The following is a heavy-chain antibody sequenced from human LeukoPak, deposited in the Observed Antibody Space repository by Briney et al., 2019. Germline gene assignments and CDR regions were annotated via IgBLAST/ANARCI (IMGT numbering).Heavy chain of an antibody. Sequence: GGSLRLSCAASGFTFSSYGMHWVRQAPGKGLEWVAVIWYDGSNKYYADSVKGRFTISRDNSKNTLYLQMNSLRAEDTAVYYCAKSVVPAAIWNWFDPWGQGTLVTVSS. J-gene: IGHJ5*02. CDR3: AKSVVPAAIWNWFDP. CDR2: IWYDGSNK. D-gene: IGHD2-2*02. CDR1: GFTFSSYG. V-gene: IGHV3-33*06.